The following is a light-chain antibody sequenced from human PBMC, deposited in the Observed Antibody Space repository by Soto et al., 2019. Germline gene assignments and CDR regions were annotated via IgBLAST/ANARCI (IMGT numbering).Light chain of an antibody. CDR2: GES. CDR3: QKYGSSPLT. J-gene: IGKJ4*01. Sequence: VLTQSPGTLSLSPGDSATLSCRASQSVSSSYLAWYQQKTCQAPRLLIYGESSRATGIPDRLSGSGSGTDFTLTISRLEPEDFAVYYCQKYGSSPLTFGGGTKVDIK. CDR1: QSVSSSY. V-gene: IGKV3-20*01.